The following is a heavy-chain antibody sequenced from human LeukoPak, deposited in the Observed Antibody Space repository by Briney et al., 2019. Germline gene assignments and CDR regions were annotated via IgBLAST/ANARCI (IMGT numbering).Heavy chain of an antibody. CDR2: IYSSGST. J-gene: IGHJ4*02. V-gene: IGHV4-61*02. CDR3: ARSVFPSNYYGSGSSRRYFDY. Sequence: PSETLSLTCTVSGGSITSGNYYWSWIRQPARKGPEWIGRIYSSGSTNYNPSLKSRVTISVDTSKNQFSLKLSSVTAADTAVYYCARSVFPSNYYGSGSSRRYFDYWGQGTLVTVSS. CDR1: GGSITSGNYY. D-gene: IGHD3-10*01.